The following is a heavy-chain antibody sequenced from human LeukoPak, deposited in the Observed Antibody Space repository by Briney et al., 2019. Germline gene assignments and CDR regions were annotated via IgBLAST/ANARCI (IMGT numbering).Heavy chain of an antibody. J-gene: IGHJ6*03. V-gene: IGHV3-21*01. D-gene: IGHD5-12*01. CDR3: AYTSGYDFSSYYYYYMDV. CDR1: GFIFSSYS. Sequence: GGSLRLSCAGSGFIFSSYSMNWVRQAPGKRLEWVSSISCGSSYIYYADSVKGRFTISRDNAKNSLYLQMNSLSAEDTAVYYCAYTSGYDFSSYYYYYMDVWGKGTTVTVSS. CDR2: ISCGSSYI.